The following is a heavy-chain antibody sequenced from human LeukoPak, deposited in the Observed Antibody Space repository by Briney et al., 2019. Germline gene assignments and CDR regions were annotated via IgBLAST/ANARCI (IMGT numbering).Heavy chain of an antibody. V-gene: IGHV3-30*18. CDR2: ISYDGSNK. CDR3: AKLPYFDWLSYFDY. J-gene: IGHJ4*02. CDR1: GFTFSSYG. Sequence: GGSLRLSCAASGFTFSSYGMHWVRQAPGKGLEWVAVISYDGSNKYYADSVKGRFTISRDNSKNTLYLQMNSLRAEDTAVYYCAKLPYFDWLSYFDYWGQGTLVTVSS. D-gene: IGHD3-9*01.